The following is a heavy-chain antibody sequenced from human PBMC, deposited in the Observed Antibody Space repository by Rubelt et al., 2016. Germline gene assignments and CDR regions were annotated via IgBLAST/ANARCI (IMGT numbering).Heavy chain of an antibody. CDR3: ARALVIEGKDY. Sequence: GRSLRLSCAASGFTFSSYGMHWVRQAPGKGLEWVAVIWYDGSNKYYADSVKGRFTISRDNSKNTLYLQMNGLRAEDTAVYYCARALVIEGKDYWGQGTLVTVSS. CDR2: IWYDGSNK. D-gene: IGHD6-6*01. CDR1: GFTFSSYG. V-gene: IGHV3-33*01. J-gene: IGHJ4*02.